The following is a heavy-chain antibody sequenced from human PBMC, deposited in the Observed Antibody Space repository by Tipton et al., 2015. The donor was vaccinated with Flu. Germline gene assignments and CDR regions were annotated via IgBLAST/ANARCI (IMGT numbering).Heavy chain of an antibody. V-gene: IGHV1-8*01. CDR1: GYTFTNYD. CDR2: MSPNTGNT. J-gene: IGHJ4*01. D-gene: IGHD1-20*01. CDR3: ARVPPFNNLNDDSDY. Sequence: QVQLVQSGAEVRKPGASVKVSCKASGYTFTNYDINWVRQATGQGPDWMGWMSPNTGNTGNAQKFQGRVTMTRDTSIRTAFMELISLRSEDTAVYYCARVPPFNNLNDDSDYWGHGALVTVSS.